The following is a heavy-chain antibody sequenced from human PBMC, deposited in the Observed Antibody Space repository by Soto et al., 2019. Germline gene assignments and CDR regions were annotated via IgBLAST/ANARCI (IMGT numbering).Heavy chain of an antibody. CDR3: ARXXXXXXXXGMDV. V-gene: IGHV4-31*03. CDR1: GGSISSGGYY. Sequence: QVQLQESGPGLVKPSQTLSLTCTVSGGSISSGGYYWSWIRQHPGKGLEWIGYIYYSGSTYYNPSLKSRFTISVDTSKNQFSLKLSSVTAADTAVYXXARXXXXXXXXGMDVWGQGTTVTVSS. J-gene: IGHJ6*02. CDR2: IYYSGST.